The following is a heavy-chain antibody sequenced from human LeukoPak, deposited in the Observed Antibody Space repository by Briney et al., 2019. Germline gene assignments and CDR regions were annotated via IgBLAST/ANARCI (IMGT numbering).Heavy chain of an antibody. Sequence: GGSLRLSCAASGFTFSSYGMHWVRQAPGKGLEWVAFIRYDGSNKYYADSVKGRFTISRDNSKNTLYLQMNSLRAEDTAVYYCTTGALWRGVKDYWGQGTLVTVSS. J-gene: IGHJ4*02. D-gene: IGHD3-10*01. CDR3: TTGALWRGVKDY. CDR2: IRYDGSNK. CDR1: GFTFSSYG. V-gene: IGHV3-30*02.